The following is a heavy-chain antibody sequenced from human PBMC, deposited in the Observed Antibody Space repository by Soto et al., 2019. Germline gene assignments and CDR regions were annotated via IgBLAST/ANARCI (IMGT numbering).Heavy chain of an antibody. D-gene: IGHD1-26*01. Sequence: VASVKVSCKXPGHTFTSYAMHWVRQAPGQRLEWMGWINAGNGNTKYSQKFQGRVTITRDTSANTAYMELSSLRSEDTAVYYCARAGELAAFDIWGQGTMVTVSS. J-gene: IGHJ3*02. V-gene: IGHV1-3*01. CDR1: GHTFTSYA. CDR2: INAGNGNT. CDR3: ARAGELAAFDI.